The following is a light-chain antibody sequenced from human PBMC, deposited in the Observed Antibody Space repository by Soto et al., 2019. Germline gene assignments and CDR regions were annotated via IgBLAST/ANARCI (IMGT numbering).Light chain of an antibody. V-gene: IGLV2-14*01. CDR1: SSDVGIYNY. CDR3: SSYTGRTNYV. CDR2: QVT. Sequence: QSVLAQPASVSGSPGQSITISCTGTSSDVGIYNYVSWYQQHPGKAPKLMIYQVTNRPSGVSNRFSGSKSGNTASLTISGLQDEEEADYYCSSYTGRTNYVFGTGTKVTV. J-gene: IGLJ1*01.